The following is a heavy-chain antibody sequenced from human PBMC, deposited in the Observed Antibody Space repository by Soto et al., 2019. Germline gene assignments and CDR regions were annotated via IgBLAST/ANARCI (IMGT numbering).Heavy chain of an antibody. CDR2: INPNSGDT. J-gene: IGHJ4*02. V-gene: IGHV1-2*02. D-gene: IGHD3-22*01. CDR1: GYTFTGYF. Sequence: ASMKVSCKSSGYTFTGYFMHWVRQAPGQGLEWMGWINPNSGDTKYAQKFQGRVTMTRDMSISTAHMELRRLTSDDTAVYYCARVRTYYDSSGSLDYWGQGTLVTVSS. CDR3: ARVRTYYDSSGSLDY.